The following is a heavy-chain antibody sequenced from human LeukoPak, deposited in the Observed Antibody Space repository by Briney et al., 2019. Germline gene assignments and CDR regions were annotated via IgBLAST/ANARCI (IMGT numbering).Heavy chain of an antibody. V-gene: IGHV3-74*01. J-gene: IGHJ5*02. CDR1: GFTFRSHW. Sequence: GGSLRLSCAASGFTFRSHWMHWVRQAPEKGLVWVSRIDNDATSIFYADPVKGRFTISRDNAKNTLYLQMNGLRAEDTAVYYCARAIIGDYVNPLDLWGQGTLVTVSS. CDR2: IDNDATSI. CDR3: ARAIIGDYVNPLDL. D-gene: IGHD4-17*01.